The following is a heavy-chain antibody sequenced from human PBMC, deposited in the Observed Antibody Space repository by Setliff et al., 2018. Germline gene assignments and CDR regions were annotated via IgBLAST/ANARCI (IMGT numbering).Heavy chain of an antibody. J-gene: IGHJ4*02. Sequence: PSETLSLTCTVSGGSFSTHYWNWIRQTPGKGLEWIGYIYYSGSTYYNPSLESRITISIETFKNQVYLNLTSVTAADTAVYYCARVSDFWSGPARFDHWSQGTLVTVSS. CDR3: ARVSDFWSGPARFDH. V-gene: IGHV4-59*11. D-gene: IGHD3-3*01. CDR2: IYYSGST. CDR1: GGSFSTHY.